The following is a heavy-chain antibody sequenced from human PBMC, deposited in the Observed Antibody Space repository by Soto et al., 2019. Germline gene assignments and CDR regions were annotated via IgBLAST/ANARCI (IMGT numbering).Heavy chain of an antibody. J-gene: IGHJ6*02. CDR3: ARDPTIAARRAYYYYGMDV. D-gene: IGHD6-6*01. V-gene: IGHV1-69*13. CDR2: IIPIFGTA. CDR1: GGTFSSYA. Sequence: GPSVKVSCKASGGTFSSYAISWVRQAPGQGLEWMGGIIPIFGTANYAQKFQGRVTITADESTSTAYMELSSLRSEDTAVYYCARDPTIAARRAYYYYGMDVWGQGNPGHRLL.